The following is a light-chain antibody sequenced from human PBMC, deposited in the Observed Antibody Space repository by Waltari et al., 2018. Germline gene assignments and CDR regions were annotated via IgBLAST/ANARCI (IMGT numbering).Light chain of an antibody. J-gene: IGLJ3*02. Sequence: QSALTQPASVSGSPGQSITIPCTGHSDDVGGYNLVSWYQQSSGKAPKLIIYEVHKLPSGVSSRFSASRSGNTASLTISGLQSEDEANYYCCSYAGTTSWVFGGGTKVTVL. CDR3: CSYAGTTSWV. V-gene: IGLV2-23*02. CDR1: SDDVGGYNL. CDR2: EVH.